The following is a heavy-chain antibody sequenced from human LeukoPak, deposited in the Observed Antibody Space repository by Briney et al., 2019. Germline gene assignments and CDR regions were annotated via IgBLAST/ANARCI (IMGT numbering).Heavy chain of an antibody. CDR2: ISYDESNK. V-gene: IGHV3-30*04. J-gene: IGHJ4*02. CDR3: ATIEAVRFHY. CDR1: GFTFTNYA. D-gene: IGHD6-19*01. Sequence: GRSLRLSCTASGFTFTNYAVHWVRQAPGKGLEWVALISYDESNKYYADSVKGRFTISRDNSKNTLYLQMNSLRVEDTAVYYCATIEAVRFHYWGQGTLVTVSS.